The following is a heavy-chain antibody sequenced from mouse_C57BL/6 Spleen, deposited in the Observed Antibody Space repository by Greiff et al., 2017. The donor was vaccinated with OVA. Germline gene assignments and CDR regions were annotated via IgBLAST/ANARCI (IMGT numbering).Heavy chain of an antibody. V-gene: IGHV1-4*01. CDR2: INPSSGYT. J-gene: IGHJ4*01. CDR1: GYTFTSYT. Sequence: QVQLQQSGAELARPGASVKMSCKASGYTFTSYTMHWVKQRPGQGLEWIGYINPSSGYTKYNQKFKDKATLTADKSSSTAYMQLSSLTSEDSAVYYCAKLRRRDYAMDYWGQGTSVTVSS. CDR3: AKLRRRDYAMDY. D-gene: IGHD2-4*01.